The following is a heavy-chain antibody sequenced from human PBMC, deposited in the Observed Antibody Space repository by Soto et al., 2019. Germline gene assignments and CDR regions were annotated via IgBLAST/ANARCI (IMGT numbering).Heavy chain of an antibody. J-gene: IGHJ4*02. CDR1: GFSLSTREVG. Sequence: SGPTLVNPTQTLTLACTFCGFSLSTREVGVGWIRQPPGKALEWLALIYWDDDKRYRPSLKSRLTIVKDTSKNLVILMMTNMDPEDTATYYCAHRAYYYGSGSYYTHWGQGILVTSPQ. D-gene: IGHD3-10*01. V-gene: IGHV2-5*02. CDR2: IYWDDDK. CDR3: AHRAYYYGSGSYYTH.